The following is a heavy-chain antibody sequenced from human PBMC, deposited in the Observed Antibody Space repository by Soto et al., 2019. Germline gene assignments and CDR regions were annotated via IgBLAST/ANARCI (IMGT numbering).Heavy chain of an antibody. CDR2: ISSSGHYT. J-gene: IGHJ6*02. CDR1: GLTVRDSA. CDR3: VRELGGLDL. Sequence: PGGSLRLSCSASGLTVRDSAMHWIRQPPGKGLEWVSYISSSGHYTNYAGSVKGRFTISRDNAKNSLYLQMNFLRPEDTAVYYCVRELGGLDLWGRGTTVTVSS. V-gene: IGHV3-11*05. D-gene: IGHD3-16*01.